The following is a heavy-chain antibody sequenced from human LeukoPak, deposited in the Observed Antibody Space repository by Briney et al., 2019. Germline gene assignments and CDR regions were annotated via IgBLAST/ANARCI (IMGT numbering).Heavy chain of an antibody. J-gene: IGHJ6*02. Sequence: GGSLRLSCAASGFTVSSNYMSWVRQAPGKGLEWLSLIYSGGSTYYADSVKGRFTISRDKSKNTLYLQMNSLRAEDTAVYYCASSGSGDNYHYYGMDVWGQGTTVTVSS. CDR3: ASSGSGDNYHYYGMDV. CDR1: GFTVSSNY. V-gene: IGHV3-53*01. CDR2: IYSGGST. D-gene: IGHD3-10*01.